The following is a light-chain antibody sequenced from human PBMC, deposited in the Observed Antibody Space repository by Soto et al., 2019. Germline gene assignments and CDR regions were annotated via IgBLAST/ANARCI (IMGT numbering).Light chain of an antibody. CDR3: QQYGSSPAT. CDR2: GAS. V-gene: IGKV3-20*01. J-gene: IGKJ1*01. CDR1: QSVSSSY. Sequence: EIVLTQSPGTLSLSPWERATLSCRASQSVSSSYLAWYQQKPGQPPRLLIYGASSRATGIPDRFSGSGSGTDFTLTISRLEPEDFAVYYCQQYGSSPATFGQGTKVDIK.